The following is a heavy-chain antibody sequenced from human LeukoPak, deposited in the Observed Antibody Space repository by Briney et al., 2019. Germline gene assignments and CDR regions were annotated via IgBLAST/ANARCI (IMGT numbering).Heavy chain of an antibody. CDR3: ARDPYSGSYGNYYYYFMDV. CDR1: GFTFSSYW. V-gene: IGHV3-74*01. CDR2: INSDGSST. D-gene: IGHD1-26*01. J-gene: IGHJ6*03. Sequence: GGSLRLSCAASGFTFSSYWMHWVRQAPGKGLVWVSRINSDGSSTSYADSVKGRFTISRDNAKNSLYLQMNSLRAEDTTVYYCARDPYSGSYGNYYYYFMDVWGKGTTVTISS.